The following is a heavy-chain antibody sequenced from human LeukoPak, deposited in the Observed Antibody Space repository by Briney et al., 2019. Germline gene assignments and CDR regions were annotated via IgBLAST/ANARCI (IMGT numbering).Heavy chain of an antibody. CDR1: GGTFISYA. CDR3: ARDLIPDAYIVDGPLNYYYYYGMDV. D-gene: IGHD2-15*01. CDR2: IIPIFGTA. J-gene: IGHJ6*02. Sequence: SVKVSCKASGGTFISYAISWVRQAPGQGLEWMGGIIPIFGTANYAQKFQGRVTITADESTNTAYMELSSLRSEDTAVYYCARDLIPDAYIVDGPLNYYYYYGMDVWGQGTTVTVSS. V-gene: IGHV1-69*01.